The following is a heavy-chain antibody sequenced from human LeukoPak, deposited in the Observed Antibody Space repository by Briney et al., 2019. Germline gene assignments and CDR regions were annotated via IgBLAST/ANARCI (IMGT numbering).Heavy chain of an antibody. CDR3: ARKYSSSWYDDYYYYMDV. CDR1: GGSISSSNR. D-gene: IGHD6-13*01. CDR2: IYHSGST. V-gene: IGHV4-4*02. J-gene: IGHJ6*03. Sequence: SGTLSLTCAVSGGSISSSNRWICVRQPPGKRLEWIGKIYHSGSTNYNPSLKSRVTISVDKSKNQFSLKLSSVTAADTAVYYCARKYSSSWYDDYYYYMDVWGKGTTVTVSS.